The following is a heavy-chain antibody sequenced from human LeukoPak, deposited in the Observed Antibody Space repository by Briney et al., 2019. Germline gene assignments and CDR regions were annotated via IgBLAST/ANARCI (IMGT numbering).Heavy chain of an antibody. CDR1: GYTLTGYY. D-gene: IGHD1-26*01. CDR3: ARDNSVGDTAWWFDP. Sequence: ASVKVSCKASGYTLTGYYMHWVRQAPGKGLELMGWINPNSGGTNYAQKFQGRVTMTRDMSTRTDYMELSSLRSEDTAVYYCARDNSVGDTAWWFDPWGQGTLVTVSS. V-gene: IGHV1-2*02. J-gene: IGHJ5*02. CDR2: INPNSGGT.